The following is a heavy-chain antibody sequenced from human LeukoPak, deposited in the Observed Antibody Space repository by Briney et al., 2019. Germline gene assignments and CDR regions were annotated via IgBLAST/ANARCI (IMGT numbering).Heavy chain of an antibody. CDR2: INHSGST. Sequence: SETLSLTCAVYGGSFSGYYWSWIRQPPGKGLEWIGEINHSGSTNYNPSLKSRVTISVDTSKNQFSLKLNSVTAADTAVYYCARGKGDYYDTFFDYWGQGTLVTVSS. V-gene: IGHV4-34*01. J-gene: IGHJ4*02. CDR1: GGSFSGYY. CDR3: ARGKGDYYDTFFDY. D-gene: IGHD3-22*01.